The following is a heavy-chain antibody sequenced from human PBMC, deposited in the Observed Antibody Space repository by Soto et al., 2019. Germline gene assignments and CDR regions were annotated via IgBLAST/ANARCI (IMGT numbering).Heavy chain of an antibody. V-gene: IGHV1-18*01. Sequence: ASVKVSCKTSGYTFTNYGIIWVRQAPGQGLEWMGWISAYNGNTNYAQKFQDRVTMTTDTSTTTAYMELRSLRSGDTAVYYCARDELGRFYDIESDYYYYGMDVWGQGTTVTVSS. D-gene: IGHD3-9*01. CDR2: ISAYNGNT. J-gene: IGHJ6*02. CDR1: GYTFTNYG. CDR3: ARDELGRFYDIESDYYYYGMDV.